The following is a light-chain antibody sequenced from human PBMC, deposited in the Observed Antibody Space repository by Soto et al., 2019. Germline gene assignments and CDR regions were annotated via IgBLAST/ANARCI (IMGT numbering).Light chain of an antibody. V-gene: IGKV3-15*01. Sequence: EIVMTQSPVTLSVSPGERATLSCRASQNVNYNLGWYQQKPGQAPRLLIYGASARATGIPDRFSGSGSGTDFTLTISSLQSEDFAVYYCQQYNNWPRTFGQGTKVEVK. CDR2: GAS. CDR3: QQYNNWPRT. CDR1: QNVNYN. J-gene: IGKJ1*01.